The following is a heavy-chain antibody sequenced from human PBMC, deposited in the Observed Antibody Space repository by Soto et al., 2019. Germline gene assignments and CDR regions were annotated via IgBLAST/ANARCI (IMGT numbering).Heavy chain of an antibody. CDR2: TYYRSKWYN. V-gene: IGHV6-1*01. CDR3: ARVWLGEKDVFDI. CDR1: WYSFAINSSA. J-gene: IGHJ3*02. D-gene: IGHD3-10*01. Sequence: SQALSLTCVISWYSFAINSSAFDLIRQSPSRVLEWLGRTYYRSKWYNDYSVSVKSRITINPDTSKNQFSLQLNSVTPEDTAVYYCARVWLGEKDVFDIWGKGTMV.